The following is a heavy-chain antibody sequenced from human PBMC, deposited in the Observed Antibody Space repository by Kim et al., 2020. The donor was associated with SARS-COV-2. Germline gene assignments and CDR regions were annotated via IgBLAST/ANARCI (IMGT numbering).Heavy chain of an antibody. CDR2: IYYGGSS. V-gene: IGHV4-31*03. CDR3: ASGYKRLSWFGNVLAPNWIDS. D-gene: IGHD3-10*01. CDR1: GASIRSPSYF. J-gene: IGHJ5*01. Sequence: SETLSLTCTVSGASIRSPSYFWNWIRHHPGKGLEWIGYIYYGGSSHYNPHLKSRVSISVDTSKNHFSLKLNSVTAADTVVYFCASGYKRLSWFGNVLAPNWIDSWRQENLHTVSP.